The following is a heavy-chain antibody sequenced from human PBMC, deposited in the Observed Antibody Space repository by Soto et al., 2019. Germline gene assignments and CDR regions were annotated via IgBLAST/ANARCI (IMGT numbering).Heavy chain of an antibody. CDR2: IYYSGST. Sequence: QVQLQESGPGLVKPSQTLSLTCTVSGGSISSSDYYWSWIRQSPGKGLEWIGYIYYSGSTHYSPSLKRRVTISLDTPKNQFSLRLSSVTAADTAVYYCARAKARVAAAGTFDYWGQGTPVTVSS. CDR3: ARAKARVAAAGTFDY. V-gene: IGHV4-30-4*01. CDR1: GGSISSSDYY. D-gene: IGHD2-15*01. J-gene: IGHJ4*02.